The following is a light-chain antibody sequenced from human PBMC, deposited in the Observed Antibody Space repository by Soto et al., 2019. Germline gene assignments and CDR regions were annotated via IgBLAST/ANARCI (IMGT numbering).Light chain of an antibody. Sequence: DIQLTQSPSFLSASVGDSVTITCRASQGIGSYLAWYQQKPGKAPKLLIYAASTLQSGVPSRFSGSGSGTEFTLTISSLQPDDFATYYCQQYNSYPYTFGQGTKVDIK. CDR1: QGIGSY. J-gene: IGKJ2*01. V-gene: IGKV1-9*01. CDR2: AAS. CDR3: QQYNSYPYT.